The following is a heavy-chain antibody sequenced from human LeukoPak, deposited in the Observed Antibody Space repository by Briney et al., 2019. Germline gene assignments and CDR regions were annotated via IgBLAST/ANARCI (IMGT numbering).Heavy chain of an antibody. Sequence: GASLRLSCAASGFTFSSYAMSWARQAPGKGLEWVSGISGNGGGTYYADSVKGRFTISRDNSKNTLYLQMNSLRAEDTAVYYCAKSFGYSRSWFDYWGQGTPVTVSS. V-gene: IGHV3-23*01. J-gene: IGHJ4*02. CDR1: GFTFSSYA. CDR2: ISGNGGGT. D-gene: IGHD6-13*01. CDR3: AKSFGYSRSWFDY.